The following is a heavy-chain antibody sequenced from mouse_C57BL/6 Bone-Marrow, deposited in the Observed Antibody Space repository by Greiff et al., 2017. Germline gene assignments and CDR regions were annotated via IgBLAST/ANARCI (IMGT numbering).Heavy chain of an antibody. CDR2: ISSGGSYT. V-gene: IGHV5-6*01. Sequence: EVQRVESGGDLVKPGGSLKLSCAASGFTFSSYGMSWVRQTPDKRLEWVATISSGGSYTYYPDSVKGRFTISRDNAKNTLYLQMSSLKSEDRAMYYCARRDGYSERGAYWGQGTLVTGSA. CDR3: ARRDGYSERGAY. D-gene: IGHD2-3*01. J-gene: IGHJ3*01. CDR1: GFTFSSYG.